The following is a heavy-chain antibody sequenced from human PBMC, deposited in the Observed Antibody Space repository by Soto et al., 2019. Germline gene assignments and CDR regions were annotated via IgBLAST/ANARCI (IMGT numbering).Heavy chain of an antibody. CDR1: GFTFSSYV. V-gene: IGHV3-30*18. J-gene: IGHJ5*02. Sequence: GGSLRLSCAASGFTFSSYVMHWVRQAPGKGLEWVAVISYDGSNKYYADSVKGRFTISRDNSKNTLYLQMNSLRAEDTAVYYCAKDNCISTSCYLAPSNWFDPWGQGT. CDR3: AKDNCISTSCYLAPSNWFDP. D-gene: IGHD2-2*01. CDR2: ISYDGSNK.